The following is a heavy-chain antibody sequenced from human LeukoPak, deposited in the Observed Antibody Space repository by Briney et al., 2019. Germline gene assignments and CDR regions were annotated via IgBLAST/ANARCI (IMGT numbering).Heavy chain of an antibody. Sequence: SETPSLTCAVSGESLNSYYWSWVRQPPGEGLEWIGEIYESGTTEYNPSLTSRVTISMVPSKQQFSLSLSSVTAADTAVYCCARGAWATRLGSWGRGTPVIVSS. J-gene: IGHJ4*02. CDR1: GESLNSYY. CDR3: ARGAWATRLGS. V-gene: IGHV4-34*01. D-gene: IGHD2-15*01. CDR2: IYESGTT.